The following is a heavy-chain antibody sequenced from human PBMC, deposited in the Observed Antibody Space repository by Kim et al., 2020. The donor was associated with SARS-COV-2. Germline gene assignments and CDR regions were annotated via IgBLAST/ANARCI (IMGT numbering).Heavy chain of an antibody. D-gene: IGHD6-13*01. CDR2: FDPEDGET. CDR1: GYTLTELS. CDR3: AAVGHRSPHYYSYDMDI. Sequence: ASVKVSCKVSGYTLTELSMHWVRQAPGKGLEWMGGFDPEDGETIYAQKFQGRVTMTEDIYKDTAYMEVSSLRSEDTAVYYCAAVGHRSPHYYSYDMDIWGQGTTVTVSS. J-gene: IGHJ6*02. V-gene: IGHV1-24*01.